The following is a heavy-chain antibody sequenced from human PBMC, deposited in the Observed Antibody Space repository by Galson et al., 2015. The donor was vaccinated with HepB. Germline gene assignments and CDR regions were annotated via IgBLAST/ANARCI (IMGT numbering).Heavy chain of an antibody. Sequence: SLRLSCAASGFTFSSSSMNWVRQAPGKGLEWVSSITSSSSYIYYADSVKGRFTISRDNAKSSLYLQMNSLTAEDTAVYYCARGLTYYYDSIYYFDYWGQGTLVTVSS. J-gene: IGHJ4*02. V-gene: IGHV3-21*01. CDR2: ITSSSSYI. CDR1: GFTFSSSS. CDR3: ARGLTYYYDSIYYFDY. D-gene: IGHD3-22*01.